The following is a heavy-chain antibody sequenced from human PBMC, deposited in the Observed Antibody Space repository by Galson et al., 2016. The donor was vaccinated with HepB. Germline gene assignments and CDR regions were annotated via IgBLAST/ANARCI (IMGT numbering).Heavy chain of an antibody. V-gene: IGHV3-21*01. Sequence: SLRLSCAASGFTFSSYNMNWVRQAPGKGLEWVSSISSSGSYIQYADVVKGRFTISRDNAKNSLYLQMNSLRAEDTAVYYCARSPRIQVWRRYDFFEYWGQGSLVTVSS. J-gene: IGHJ4*02. CDR3: ARSPRIQVWRRYDFFEY. D-gene: IGHD3-16*01. CDR2: ISSSGSYI. CDR1: GFTFSSYN.